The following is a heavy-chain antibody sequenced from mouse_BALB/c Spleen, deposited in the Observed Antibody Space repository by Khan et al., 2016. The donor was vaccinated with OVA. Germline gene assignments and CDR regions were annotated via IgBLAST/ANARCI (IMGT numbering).Heavy chain of an antibody. Sequence: EVQLQQSGAELVKPGASVKLSCTASGFNIKDTYMHWVKQRPEQGLEWIGRIDPANGNTKYDPKFQGKATITADTSSNTAYLQLSSLTSGDTAVYYCARTNYYGYVNYWGQGTTLTVSA. CDR2: IDPANGNT. CDR3: ARTNYYGYVNY. J-gene: IGHJ2*01. D-gene: IGHD1-2*01. CDR1: GFNIKDTY. V-gene: IGHV14-3*02.